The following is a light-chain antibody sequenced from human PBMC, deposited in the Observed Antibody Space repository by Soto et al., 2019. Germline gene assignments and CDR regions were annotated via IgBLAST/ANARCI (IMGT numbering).Light chain of an antibody. CDR2: QTS. V-gene: IGKV3-11*01. CDR3: HQRQILPRT. Sequence: EIVLTQSPAPLSSFLGDRVTLSCRASQYINTRLAWYQHRPGQAPRLLIYQTSIRAAGIPARFIASGTGTDFTLTISDVQPEDFAVYYCHQRQILPRTFGQGTKV. CDR1: QYINTR. J-gene: IGKJ1*01.